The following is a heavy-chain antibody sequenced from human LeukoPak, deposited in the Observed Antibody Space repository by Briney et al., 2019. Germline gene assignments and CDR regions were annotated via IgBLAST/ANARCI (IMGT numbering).Heavy chain of an antibody. CDR3: ARHSSGWSFYFDY. CDR1: GYTFTSYE. J-gene: IGHJ4*02. CDR2: ISAYNGNT. Sequence: ASVKDSCKASGYTFTSYEISWVRQAPGQGLEWMAWISAYNGNTNYAQNLQGRVTMTTDTSTSTAYMELRSLRSDDTAVYYCARHSSGWSFYFDYWGQGTLVTVSS. D-gene: IGHD6-19*01. V-gene: IGHV1-18*01.